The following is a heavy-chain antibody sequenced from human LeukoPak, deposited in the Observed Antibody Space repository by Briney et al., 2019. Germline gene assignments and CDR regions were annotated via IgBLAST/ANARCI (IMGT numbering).Heavy chain of an antibody. V-gene: IGHV3-30*02. D-gene: IGHD1-26*01. J-gene: IGHJ3*02. CDR3: AKDRWELYAFDI. Sequence: GGSLRLSCAASGFTVSDNYMSWVRQAPGKGLEWVAFIRYDGSNKYYADSVKGRFTISRDNSKNTLYLQMNSLRAEDTAVYYCAKDRWELYAFDIWGQGTMVTVSS. CDR2: IRYDGSNK. CDR1: GFTVSDNY.